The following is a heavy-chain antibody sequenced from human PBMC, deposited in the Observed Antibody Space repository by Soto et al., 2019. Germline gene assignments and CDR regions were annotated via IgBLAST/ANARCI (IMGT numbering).Heavy chain of an antibody. CDR2: FDPEDGET. Sequence: GASVKVSCKVSGYTLTELSMHWVRQAPGKGLEWMGGFDPEDGETIYAQKFQGRVTTTEDTSTDTAYMELSSLRSEDTAVYYCATGLYYDSSGYYYVPGDYWGQGTLVTVSS. V-gene: IGHV1-24*01. D-gene: IGHD3-22*01. CDR1: GYTLTELS. J-gene: IGHJ4*02. CDR3: ATGLYYDSSGYYYVPGDY.